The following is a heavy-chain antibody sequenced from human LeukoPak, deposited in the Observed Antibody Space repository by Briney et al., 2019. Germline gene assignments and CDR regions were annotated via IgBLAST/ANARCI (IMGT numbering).Heavy chain of an antibody. Sequence: SETLSLTCGVSGYPIGSGYFWGWIRQPPGRGLEWIATIYYSGATYYNPSLKSRITVSMDTSKNQFSLKLTSVTAADTALYYCARHGNYNWNDGRTFDYWGQGTLVTVSS. CDR1: GYPIGSGYF. V-gene: IGHV4-38-2*01. CDR3: ARHGNYNWNDGRTFDY. D-gene: IGHD1-1*01. CDR2: IYYSGAT. J-gene: IGHJ4*02.